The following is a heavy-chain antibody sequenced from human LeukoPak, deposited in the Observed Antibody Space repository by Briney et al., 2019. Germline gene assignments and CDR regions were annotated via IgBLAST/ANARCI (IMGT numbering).Heavy chain of an antibody. CDR1: GFTFSSYA. D-gene: IGHD4-17*01. J-gene: IGHJ4*02. CDR2: ISGSGGST. V-gene: IGHV3-23*01. Sequence: GGSLRLSCAASGFTFSSYAMSWVRQAPGKGLEWVSAISGSGGSTYYADSLKGRFTISRDNSKNTLYLQMNSLRAEDTAVYYCANSPWVTTDYFDYWGQGTLVTVSS. CDR3: ANSPWVTTDYFDY.